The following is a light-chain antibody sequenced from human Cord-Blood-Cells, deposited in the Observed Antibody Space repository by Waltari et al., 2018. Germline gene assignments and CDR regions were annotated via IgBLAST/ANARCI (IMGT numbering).Light chain of an antibody. Sequence: QSALTQPASVSGSPGQSITIPCTGTSSDVGGYNYVSKRPSGISNRFSGSKSGNTASLTISGLQAEDEADYYCSSYTSSSTLVFGGGTKLTVL. J-gene: IGLJ2*01. CDR1: SSDVGGYNY. CDR3: SSYTSSSTLV. V-gene: IGLV2-14*01.